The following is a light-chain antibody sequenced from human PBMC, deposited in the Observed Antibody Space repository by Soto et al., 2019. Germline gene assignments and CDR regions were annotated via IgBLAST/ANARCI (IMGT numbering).Light chain of an antibody. Sequence: EVVMTQSPVNLSVSPGERATLSCRASQSVSTHLAWYQQKPGQAPKLLIYAASTRVTGISARFSGSGSGTEFSLTISSLRSEDFGIYYCLQYNDWPVYTFGQGTKVDIK. J-gene: IGKJ2*01. V-gene: IGKV3-15*01. CDR2: AAS. CDR3: LQYNDWPVYT. CDR1: QSVSTH.